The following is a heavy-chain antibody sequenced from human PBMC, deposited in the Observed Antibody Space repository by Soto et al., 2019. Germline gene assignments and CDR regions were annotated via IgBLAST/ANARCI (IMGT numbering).Heavy chain of an antibody. Sequence: QVQLVQSGAEVKKPGSSVKVSCKASGGTFSSYAISWVRQAPGQGLEWMGGIIPIFGTANYAQKFQGRVKINADESTSTAYMELRRLRSEDTAVYYCARAPRTTVEEEWFDYWGQGTLVTVSS. CDR2: IIPIFGTA. J-gene: IGHJ4*02. D-gene: IGHD4-17*01. CDR1: GGTFSSYA. CDR3: ARAPRTTVEEEWFDY. V-gene: IGHV1-69*12.